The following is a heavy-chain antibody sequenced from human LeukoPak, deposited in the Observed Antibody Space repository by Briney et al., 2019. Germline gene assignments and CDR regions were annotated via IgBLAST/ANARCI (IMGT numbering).Heavy chain of an antibody. J-gene: IGHJ6*03. D-gene: IGHD5-12*01. CDR1: GYTFTSYG. CDR3: ARGNCGYDFLCYYYYYMDV. CDR2: ISAYNGNT. Sequence: ASVKVSCKASGYTFTSYGISWVRQAPGQGLEWMGWISAYNGNTNYAQKFQGRVTMTRDTSISTAYMELSRLRSDDTAVYYCARGNCGYDFLCYYYYYMDVWGKGTTVTVSS. V-gene: IGHV1-18*01.